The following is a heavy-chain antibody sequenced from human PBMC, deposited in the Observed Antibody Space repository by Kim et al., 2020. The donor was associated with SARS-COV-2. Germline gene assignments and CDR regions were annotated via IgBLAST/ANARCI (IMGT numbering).Heavy chain of an antibody. CDR1: GGSFSGYY. V-gene: IGHV4-34*01. CDR2: INHSGST. CDR3: ARGGRCSSTSCYRWRVSGWFDP. Sequence: SETLSLTCAVYGGSFSGYYWSWIRQPPGKGLEWIGEINHSGSTNYNPSLKSRVTISVDTSKNQFSLKLSSVTAADTAVYYCARGGRCSSTSCYRWRVSGWFDPWGQGTLVTVSS. J-gene: IGHJ5*02. D-gene: IGHD2-2*01.